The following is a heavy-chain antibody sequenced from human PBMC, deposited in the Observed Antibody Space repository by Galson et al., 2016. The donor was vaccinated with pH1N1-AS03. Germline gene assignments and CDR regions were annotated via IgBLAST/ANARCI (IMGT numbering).Heavy chain of an antibody. CDR3: ARDYRAYDYSDY. D-gene: IGHD3-16*02. V-gene: IGHV3-21*04. CDR1: GFTFSTYS. J-gene: IGHJ4*02. CDR2: ITSDSSHI. Sequence: SLRLSCAASGFTFSTYSMNWVRQAPGKGLEWVSFITSDSSHIYYADSLKGRVTISRDNAKNSLYLQMNSLRAEDTAVYFCARDYRAYDYSDYWGQGTLVTVSS.